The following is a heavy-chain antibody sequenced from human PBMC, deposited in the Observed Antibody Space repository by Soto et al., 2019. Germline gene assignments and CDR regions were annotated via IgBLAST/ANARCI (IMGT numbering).Heavy chain of an antibody. D-gene: IGHD5-18*01. CDR3: ARVNPRVDTFVISHF. Sequence: PGGSLRLSCAASGFTVSSNCMNWVRQAPGKGLEWVSVIYNDDGSAYYADSVKGRFTISRDNSKNTVYLQMDGLRAEDTAVYYCARVNPRVDTFVISHFWGQGTTVTVSS. V-gene: IGHV3-66*01. J-gene: IGHJ6*02. CDR1: GFTVSSNC. CDR2: IYNDDGSA.